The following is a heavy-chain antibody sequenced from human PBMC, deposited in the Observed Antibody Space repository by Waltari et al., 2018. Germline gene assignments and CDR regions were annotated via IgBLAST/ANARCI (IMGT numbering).Heavy chain of an antibody. D-gene: IGHD2-21*01. CDR1: GGYFSGYY. CDR3: ARRVVVIARFDY. CDR2: INHSGST. Sequence: QVQLQQWGAGLLKPSETLSLTCAVYGGYFSGYYWGWIRQPPGKGLEWIGEINHSGSTNYNPSLKSRVTISVDTSKNQFSLKLSSVTAADTAVYYCARRVVVIARFDYWGQGTLVTVSS. V-gene: IGHV4-34*01. J-gene: IGHJ4*02.